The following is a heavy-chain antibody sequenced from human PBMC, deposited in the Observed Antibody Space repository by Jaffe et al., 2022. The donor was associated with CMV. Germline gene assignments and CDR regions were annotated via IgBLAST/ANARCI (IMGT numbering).Heavy chain of an antibody. V-gene: IGHV1-18*04. CDR1: GYTFTNYV. Sequence: QGQLVQSGGEVKKPGASVKVSCKASGYTFTNYVINWVRQAPGQGLEWMGWINAYNGNTNYAQKLQGRVTMTTDTSTTTAYLELTSLRSDDTAVYYCARVKEDGDTDNWFDPWGQGTQVTVSS. CDR3: ARVKEDGDTDNWFDP. J-gene: IGHJ5*02. D-gene: IGHD4-17*01. CDR2: INAYNGNT.